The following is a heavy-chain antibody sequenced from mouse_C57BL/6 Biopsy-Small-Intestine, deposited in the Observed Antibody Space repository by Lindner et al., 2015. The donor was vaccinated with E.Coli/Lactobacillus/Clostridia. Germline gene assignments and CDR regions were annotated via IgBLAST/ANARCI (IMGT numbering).Heavy chain of an antibody. CDR1: GFNIKDDY. V-gene: IGHV14-4*01. Sequence: VQLQESGAELVRPGASVKLSCTASGFNIKDDYIHWVKQRPEQGLEWIGRIDPANGNTKYAPKFQDKATITADTSSNTACLQLSSLTSEDTAVYYCATLAYWGQGTLVTVSA. CDR2: IDPANGNT. J-gene: IGHJ3*01. CDR3: ATLAY.